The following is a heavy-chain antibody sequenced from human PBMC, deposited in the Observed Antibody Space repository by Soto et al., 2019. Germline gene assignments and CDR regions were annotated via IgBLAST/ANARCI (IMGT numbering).Heavy chain of an antibody. V-gene: IGHV3-23*01. CDR2: ISGSGGST. J-gene: IGHJ4*02. CDR1: GFTFSSYA. Sequence: RGGSLRLSCAASGFTFSSYAMSWVRQAPGKGLEWVSAISGSGGSTYYADSVKGRFTISRDNSKNTLYLQMNSLRAEDTAVYYCAKAVQLYSSRQSYFDYWGQGTLVTVSS. CDR3: AKAVQLYSSRQSYFDY. D-gene: IGHD6-13*01.